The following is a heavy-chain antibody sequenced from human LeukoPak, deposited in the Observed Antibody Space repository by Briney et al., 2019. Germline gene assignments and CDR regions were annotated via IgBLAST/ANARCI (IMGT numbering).Heavy chain of an antibody. V-gene: IGHV3-7*01. CDR2: IKQDGSEK. CDR1: GFTFSSYW. Sequence: GGSLRLSCAASGFTFSSYWMSWVGQAPGKGLEWLANIKQDGSEKYYVDSVKGRFTISRDNAKNSLYLQMNSLRAEDTAVYYCARAQRLGHDYVWGSYGIWWDSVEYYFDYWGQGTLVTVSS. J-gene: IGHJ4*02. D-gene: IGHD3-16*01. CDR3: ARAQRLGHDYVWGSYGIWWDSVEYYFDY.